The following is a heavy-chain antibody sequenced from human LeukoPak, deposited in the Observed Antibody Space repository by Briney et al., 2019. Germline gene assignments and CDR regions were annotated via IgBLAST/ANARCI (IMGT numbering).Heavy chain of an antibody. D-gene: IGHD2-2*01. J-gene: IGHJ5*02. CDR3: ARGGYCSSTSCSGPNWFDP. CDR2: IGSSGSDI. Sequence: PGGSLRLSCAASGFSFSYYSMNWVRQAPGKGLEWVSSIGSSGSDIYYADSVKGRFTISRDNAKNSLYLQMNSLTDEDTAVYYCARGGYCSSTSCSGPNWFDPWGQGTLVTVSS. V-gene: IGHV3-21*04. CDR1: GFSFSYYS.